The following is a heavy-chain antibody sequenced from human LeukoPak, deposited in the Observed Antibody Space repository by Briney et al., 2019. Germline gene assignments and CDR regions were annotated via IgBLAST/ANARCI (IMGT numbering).Heavy chain of an antibody. D-gene: IGHD6-6*01. Sequence: SETLALTCAVYGGSFSGYYWSWIRQPPGKGLEWIGEINHSGSTNYNPSLKSRVTISVDMSKNQFSLKLSSVTAADTAVYYCARLRYSSSRGFDPWGQGTLVTVSS. CDR1: GGSFSGYY. V-gene: IGHV4-34*01. J-gene: IGHJ5*02. CDR2: INHSGST. CDR3: ARLRYSSSRGFDP.